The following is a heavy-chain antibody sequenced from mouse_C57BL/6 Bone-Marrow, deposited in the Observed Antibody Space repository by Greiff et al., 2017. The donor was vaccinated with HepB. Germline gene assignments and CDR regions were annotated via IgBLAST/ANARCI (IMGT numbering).Heavy chain of an antibody. CDR3: ARNDYDVWFAY. Sequence: EVKLVESGGGLVKPGGSLKLSCAASGFTFSDYGMHWVRQAPEKGLEWVAYISSGSSTIYYADTVKGRFTISRDNAKNTLFLQMTSLRSEDTAMYYCARNDYDVWFAYWGQGTLVTVSA. CDR2: ISSGSSTI. V-gene: IGHV5-17*01. CDR1: GFTFSDYG. J-gene: IGHJ3*01. D-gene: IGHD2-4*01.